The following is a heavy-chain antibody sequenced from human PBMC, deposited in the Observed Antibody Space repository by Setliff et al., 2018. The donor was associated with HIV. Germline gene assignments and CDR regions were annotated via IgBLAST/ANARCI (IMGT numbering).Heavy chain of an antibody. D-gene: IGHD2-21*02. Sequence: NPSETLSLTCTVSGGSTSGYYWNWIRQSPGKGLEWIGCVFYSGSANYSPSLKSRVTISADTSKNQFSLKLSSVTAADTAMYYCARAKGYCHDAGCFSNFDYWGQGTLVTVSS. J-gene: IGHJ4*02. V-gene: IGHV4-59*01. CDR1: GGSTSGYY. CDR2: VFYSGSA. CDR3: ARAKGYCHDAGCFSNFDY.